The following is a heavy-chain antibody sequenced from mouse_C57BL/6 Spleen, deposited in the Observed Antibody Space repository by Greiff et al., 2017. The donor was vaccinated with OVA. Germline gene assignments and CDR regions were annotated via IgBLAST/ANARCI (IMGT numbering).Heavy chain of an antibody. CDR2: INYDGSST. CDR3: ARDSGYYGSPYFDY. V-gene: IGHV5-16*01. D-gene: IGHD1-1*01. Sequence: EVKLMESEGGLVQPGSSMKLSCTASGFTFSDYYMAWVRQVPEKGLEWVANINYDGSSTYYLDSLKSRFIISRDNAKNILYLQMSSLKSEDTATYYCARDSGYYGSPYFDYWGQGTTLTVSS. J-gene: IGHJ2*01. CDR1: GFTFSDYY.